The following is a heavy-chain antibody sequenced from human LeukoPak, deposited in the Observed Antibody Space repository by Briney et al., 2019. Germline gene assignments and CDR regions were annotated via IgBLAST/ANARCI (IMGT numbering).Heavy chain of an antibody. D-gene: IGHD3-3*01. Sequence: PSETLSLTCTVSGGPLSSYYWSWIRQPPGKGLEWIGYIYYSGSTNYNPSLKSRVTISVDTSKNQFSLKLSSVTAADTAVYYCARGPRIYYDFWSGYWGFDYWGQGTLVTVSS. CDR1: GGPLSSYY. CDR3: ARGPRIYYDFWSGYWGFDY. J-gene: IGHJ4*02. V-gene: IGHV4-59*01. CDR2: IYYSGST.